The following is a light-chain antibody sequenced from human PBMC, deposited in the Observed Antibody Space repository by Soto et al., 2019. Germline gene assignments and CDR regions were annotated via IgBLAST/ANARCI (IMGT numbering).Light chain of an antibody. V-gene: IGLV3-21*04. Sequence: SYELTQPPSVSVAPGKTASISCGGTNIGSKGVHWYQQKPGQAPVLVIYSDTDLPPVITERFSGSNSANLATLTISRVEAGDEADYYCQVWDSGSAHVVFGGGTTLTVL. CDR1: NIGSKG. CDR3: QVWDSGSAHVV. J-gene: IGLJ2*01. CDR2: SDT.